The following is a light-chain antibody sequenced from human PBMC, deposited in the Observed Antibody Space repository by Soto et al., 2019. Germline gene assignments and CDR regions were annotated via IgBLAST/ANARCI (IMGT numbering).Light chain of an antibody. Sequence: QSVLTQPASVSGSPGQSITISCIGTSSDVGGYNYVSWYQQHPGKAPKLMIYDVSNRPSGVSNRFSGSKSGNTASLTISGLQAEDEADYYCSSYTSRSALYVFGTGTKLTVL. V-gene: IGLV2-14*01. CDR1: SSDVGGYNY. CDR2: DVS. J-gene: IGLJ1*01. CDR3: SSYTSRSALYV.